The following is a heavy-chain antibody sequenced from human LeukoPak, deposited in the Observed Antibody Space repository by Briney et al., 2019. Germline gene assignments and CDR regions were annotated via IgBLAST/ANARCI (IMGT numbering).Heavy chain of an antibody. Sequence: GGSLRLSCAASGFTFSDYSMNWVRQAPGKGLEWVSSISQSSGYIYYADSVKGRFTISRDNAKNSLYLQMNSLRAEDTAVYYCARGYGYTYGGGWFDTWGQGTLVTVSS. D-gene: IGHD5-18*01. CDR1: GFTFSDYS. CDR2: ISQSSGYI. J-gene: IGHJ5*02. V-gene: IGHV3-21*01. CDR3: ARGYGYTYGGGWFDT.